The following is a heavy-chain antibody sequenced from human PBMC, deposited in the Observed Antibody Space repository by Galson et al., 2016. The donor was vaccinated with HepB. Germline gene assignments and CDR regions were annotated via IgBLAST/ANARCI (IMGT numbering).Heavy chain of an antibody. D-gene: IGHD3-16*01. V-gene: IGHV5-51*01. CDR2: IYLRDSHT. J-gene: IGHJ4*02. CDR1: GYSFSNYW. CDR3: ASAINVSFGWVY. Sequence: QSGAEVKKPGESLKISCQGSGYSFSNYWIGWVRQMPGNGLEWMGIIYLRDSHTNYRPSFQGQVTISADKSINTAYVQRGSLKAQDTAMYYCASAINVSFGWVYWGQGTLVTVSS.